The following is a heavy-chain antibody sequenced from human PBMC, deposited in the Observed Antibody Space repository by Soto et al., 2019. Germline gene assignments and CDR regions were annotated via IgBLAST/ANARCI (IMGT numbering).Heavy chain of an antibody. CDR1: GGSFSGYY. J-gene: IGHJ5*02. Sequence: QVQLQQWGAGLLKPSETLSLTCAVYGGSFSGYYWSWIRQPPGKGLEWIGEINHSGSTNYNPSLKMRVTISVDTSKNQFSLKLSSVTAADTAMYYCARYVSANYNWFDPWGQGTLVTVSS. V-gene: IGHV4-34*01. CDR3: ARYVSANYNWFDP. D-gene: IGHD3-10*02. CDR2: INHSGST.